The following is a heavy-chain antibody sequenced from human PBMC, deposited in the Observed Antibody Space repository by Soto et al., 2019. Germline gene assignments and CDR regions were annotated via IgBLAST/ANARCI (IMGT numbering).Heavy chain of an antibody. Sequence: PSETLSLTCTVSGGSISSYYWSWIRQPPGKGLEWIGYIYYSGSTYYNPSLKSRVTISVDTSKNQFSLKLSSVTAADTAVYYCARVSSSSSPYFDYWGQGTLVTVSS. D-gene: IGHD6-6*01. V-gene: IGHV4-59*08. CDR1: GGSISSYY. CDR2: IYYSGST. J-gene: IGHJ4*02. CDR3: ARVSSSSSPYFDY.